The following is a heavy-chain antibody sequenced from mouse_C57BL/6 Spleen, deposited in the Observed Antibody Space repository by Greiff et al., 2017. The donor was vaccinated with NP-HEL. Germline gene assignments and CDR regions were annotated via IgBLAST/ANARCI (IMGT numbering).Heavy chain of an antibody. CDR1: GYAFSSYW. Sequence: VQLVESGAELVKPGASVKISCKASGYAFSSYWMNWVKQRPGKGLEWIGQIYPGDGDTNYNGKFKGKATLTADKSSSTAYMQLSSLTSEDSAVYFCARSITTVVATNFDYWGQGTTLTVSS. V-gene: IGHV1-80*01. J-gene: IGHJ2*01. CDR3: ARSITTVVATNFDY. CDR2: IYPGDGDT. D-gene: IGHD1-1*01.